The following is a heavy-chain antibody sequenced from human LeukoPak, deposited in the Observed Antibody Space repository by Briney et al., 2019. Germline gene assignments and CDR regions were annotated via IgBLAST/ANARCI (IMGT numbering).Heavy chain of an antibody. CDR2: ISGGSGYI. D-gene: IGHD6-19*01. Sequence: GGSLRLSCAASGFTFSSYSMNWFRQAPGKGLEWVSYISGGSGYIYYADSVKGRFTISRDNAKNSLYLQMNSLRAEDTAVYYCARAIAVAEGYWGQETLVTVSS. J-gene: IGHJ4*02. CDR3: ARAIAVAEGY. V-gene: IGHV3-21*01. CDR1: GFTFSSYS.